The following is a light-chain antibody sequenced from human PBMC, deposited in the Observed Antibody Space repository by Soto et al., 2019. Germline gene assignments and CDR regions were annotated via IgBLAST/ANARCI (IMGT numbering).Light chain of an antibody. CDR1: QSISSW. CDR3: QQYSSFWT. V-gene: IGKV1-5*01. J-gene: IGKJ1*01. CDR2: DAS. Sequence: DIQMTQSPSTLSASVGDIVTITCRASQSISSWLAWYQQKPGKAPKVLINDASNLDSGVPSRFSGSGSGTEFTLTISSLQPDDSATYHCQQYSSFWTCGQGTKGDIK.